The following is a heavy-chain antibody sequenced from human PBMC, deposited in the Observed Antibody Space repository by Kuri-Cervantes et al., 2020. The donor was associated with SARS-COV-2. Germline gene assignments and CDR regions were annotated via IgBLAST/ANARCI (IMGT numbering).Heavy chain of an antibody. CDR1: GFTFSSHW. J-gene: IGHJ4*02. Sequence: LSLTCAVSGFTFSSHWMSWVRQAPGKGLEWVANIKQDGSEKYYVDSVKGRFTISRDNAKNMLFLQMNSLRAEDTAVYYCVRDGDHWNFDYWGQGTLVTVSS. CDR2: IKQDGSEK. D-gene: IGHD1-1*01. V-gene: IGHV3-7*01. CDR3: VRDGDHWNFDY.